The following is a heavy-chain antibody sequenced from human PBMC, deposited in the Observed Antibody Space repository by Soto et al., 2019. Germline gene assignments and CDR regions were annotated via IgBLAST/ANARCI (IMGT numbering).Heavy chain of an antibody. D-gene: IGHD6-13*01. CDR3: ATRVQRTFNWFDP. Sequence: GASVKVSCKVSGYTLTELSMHWVRQAPGKGLEWMGGFDPEDGETVYAQKFQGRVTMTEDTSTDTAYMELSSLRSEDTAVYYCATRVQRTFNWFDPWGQGTLVTVSS. J-gene: IGHJ5*02. CDR2: FDPEDGET. V-gene: IGHV1-24*01. CDR1: GYTLTELS.